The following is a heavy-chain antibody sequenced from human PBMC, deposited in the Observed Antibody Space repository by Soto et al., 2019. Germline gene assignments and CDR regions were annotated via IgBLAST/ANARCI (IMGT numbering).Heavy chain of an antibody. D-gene: IGHD5-18*01. CDR2: ISSSGSTI. CDR3: ARIRRGYSYGFDAFDI. Sequence: EVQLVESGGGWVQPGGSLRLSCAASGFTFSSYEMNWVRQAPGKGLEWVSYISSSGSTIYYADSVKGRFTISRDNAKNSLYLQMNSLRAEDTAVYYCARIRRGYSYGFDAFDIWGQGPMVTVSS. V-gene: IGHV3-48*03. CDR1: GFTFSSYE. J-gene: IGHJ3*02.